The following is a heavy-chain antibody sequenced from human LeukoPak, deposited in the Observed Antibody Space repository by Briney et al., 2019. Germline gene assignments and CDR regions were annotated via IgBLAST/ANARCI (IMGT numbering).Heavy chain of an antibody. Sequence: SETLSLTCTVSGGSISSDSYYWAWIRQPPGKGLEWIAGIYYSGSTYYNPSLKSRVTISVDTSRNQFSLKLSSVTAADTAVYYCASLAVAGLSEGYWGQGTLVTVSS. V-gene: IGHV4-39*01. D-gene: IGHD6-19*01. CDR1: GGSISSDSYY. J-gene: IGHJ4*02. CDR3: ASLAVAGLSEGY. CDR2: IYYSGST.